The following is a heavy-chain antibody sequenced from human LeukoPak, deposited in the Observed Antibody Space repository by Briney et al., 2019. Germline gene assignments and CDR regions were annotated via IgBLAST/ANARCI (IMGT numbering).Heavy chain of an antibody. J-gene: IGHJ4*02. V-gene: IGHV6-1*01. CDR2: TYYKSKWYN. CDR3: ARGGSRTPLEFDY. Sequence: SQTLSLTCAISGDSVSSNSAAWNWIRQSPSRGLEWLGRTYYKSKWYNDYAVYVKSRITINTDTSKNQFSLQLNSVTPEDTAVYYCARGGSRTPLEFDYWGQGRLVTVSS. CDR1: GDSVSSNSAA. D-gene: IGHD6-13*01.